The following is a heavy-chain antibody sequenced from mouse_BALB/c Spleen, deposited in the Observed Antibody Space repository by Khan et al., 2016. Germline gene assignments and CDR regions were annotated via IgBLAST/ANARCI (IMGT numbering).Heavy chain of an antibody. CDR2: ISYSGST. V-gene: IGHV3-2*02. CDR1: GYSITSDYA. Sequence: EVQLQESGPGLVKPSQSLSLTCTVSGYSITSDYAWNWIRQFPGNKLEWMGYISYSGSTSYNPSLKSRISITRDTSKNQFFLQLNSVTTEDTATYYCTRWFDYWGQGTTLTVSS. J-gene: IGHJ2*01. CDR3: TRWFDY.